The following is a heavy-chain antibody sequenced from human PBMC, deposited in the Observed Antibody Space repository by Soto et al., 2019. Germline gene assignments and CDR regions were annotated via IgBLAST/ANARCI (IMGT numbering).Heavy chain of an antibody. Sequence: EVQLLDSGGGLVQPGGSLRLSCAASGFTFSNYAMNWVRQAPGKGLEWVSVISGSGSSTYYADSVKGRFSISRDHSKSTLYLQMSSLRVDGTAIYYCARRSPSWAYDILGQGTMVTVSS. CDR1: GFTFSNYA. CDR2: ISGSGSST. CDR3: ARRSPSWAYDI. J-gene: IGHJ3*02. D-gene: IGHD2-15*01. V-gene: IGHV3-23*01.